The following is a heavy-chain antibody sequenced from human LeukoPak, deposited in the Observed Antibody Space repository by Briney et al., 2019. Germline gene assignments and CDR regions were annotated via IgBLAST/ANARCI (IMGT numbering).Heavy chain of an antibody. CDR2: IYYSGSSGTT. V-gene: IGHV4-59*08. CDR3: ARGGTMTTVPL. CDR1: GGSFSSYY. J-gene: IGHJ4*02. D-gene: IGHD4-17*01. Sequence: PSETLSLTCTVSGGSFSSYYWSWIRRPPGKGLEWIGYIYYSGSSGTTNYNPSLKSRVNISVDTSKNQFSLNLSSVTAADTAVYYCARGGTMTTVPLWGQGTLVTVSS.